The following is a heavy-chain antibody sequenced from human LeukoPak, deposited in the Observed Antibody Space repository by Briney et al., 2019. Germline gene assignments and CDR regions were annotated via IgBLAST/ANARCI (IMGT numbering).Heavy chain of an antibody. CDR1: GFTFGDHA. V-gene: IGHV3-49*04. CDR3: TRGPIQLWIHNAMDV. Sequence: GGSLRLSCITSGFTFGDHAMSWVRQAPGKGLEWVGFIRSKAYRGTTEYGASVKGRFTISRDDSNSIAYLQMNSLEIEDTAVYYCTRGPIQLWIHNAMDVWGQGTAVTVSS. J-gene: IGHJ6*02. CDR2: IRSKAYRGTT. D-gene: IGHD5-18*01.